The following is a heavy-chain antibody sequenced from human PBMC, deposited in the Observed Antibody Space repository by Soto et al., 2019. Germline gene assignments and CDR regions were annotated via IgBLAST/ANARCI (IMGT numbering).Heavy chain of an antibody. D-gene: IGHD3-16*01. Sequence: KSSETLSFTCCVSGALVSGSFWSWIRQPPGKGLGYIGFMHSTGTSNYNSSLKSRVSVSVDTSKNQISLNLKAVTAEDTAVYYWARSANTFELVVWGRGILVTVSS. CDR1: GALVSGSF. V-gene: IGHV4-59*02. CDR3: ARSANTFELVV. J-gene: IGHJ4*02. CDR2: MHSTGTS.